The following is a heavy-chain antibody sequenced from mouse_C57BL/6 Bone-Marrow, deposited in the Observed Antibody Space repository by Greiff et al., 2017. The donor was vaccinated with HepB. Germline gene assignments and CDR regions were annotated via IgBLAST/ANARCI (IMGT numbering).Heavy chain of an antibody. D-gene: IGHD2-5*01. CDR3: ARGSYYSNVGDYAMDY. J-gene: IGHJ4*01. CDR1: GYTFTSYW. CDR2: IDPNSGGT. V-gene: IGHV1-72*01. Sequence: QVQLQQPGAELVKPGASVKLSCKASGYTFTSYWMHWVKQRPGRGLEWIGRIDPNSGGTKYNEKFKSKATLTVDKPSSTAYMQLRSLTSEDSAVYYCARGSYYSNVGDYAMDYWGQGTSVTVSS.